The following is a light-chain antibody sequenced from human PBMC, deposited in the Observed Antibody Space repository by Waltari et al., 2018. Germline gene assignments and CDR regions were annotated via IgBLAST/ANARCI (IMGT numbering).Light chain of an antibody. CDR3: QQYHKWPPLT. V-gene: IGKV3-15*01. J-gene: IGKJ4*01. CDR2: GAS. Sequence: MTQSPATLSVSPGGRATLSCRASQSVSSNLAWYQQKPGQAPSLLIYGASTRATGISDRFSGSGSGTEFTLTISSLKSEDFAVYFCQQYHKWPPLTFGGGTKVEIK. CDR1: QSVSSN.